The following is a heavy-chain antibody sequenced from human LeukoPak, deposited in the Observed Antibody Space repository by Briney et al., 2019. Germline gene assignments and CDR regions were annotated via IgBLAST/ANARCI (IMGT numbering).Heavy chain of an antibody. D-gene: IGHD3-22*01. CDR1: GYTFTSYG. J-gene: IGHJ4*02. CDR2: ISAYNGNT. CDR3: ARGGRTSYYDSSGIYFDY. V-gene: IGHV1-18*01. Sequence: GASVKVSCKASGYTFTSYGISWVRQAPGQGLEWMGWISAYNGNTNYAQKLQGRVTMTTDTSTSTAYMELRSLRSDDTAVYYCARGGRTSYYDSSGIYFDYWGQGILVSVSS.